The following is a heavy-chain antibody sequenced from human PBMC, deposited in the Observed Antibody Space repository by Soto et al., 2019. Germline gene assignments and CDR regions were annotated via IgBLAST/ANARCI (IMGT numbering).Heavy chain of an antibody. Sequence: GESLKISCKGSGYSFTSYWIGWVRQMPGKGLEWMGIIYPGDSDTRYSPSFQGQVTISADKSISTAYLQWSGLKASDTAMYYCARGAPYSSSSGYYYGMDVWGQGTTVTVSS. V-gene: IGHV5-51*01. D-gene: IGHD6-6*01. CDR3: ARGAPYSSSSGYYYGMDV. J-gene: IGHJ6*02. CDR1: GYSFTSYW. CDR2: IYPGDSDT.